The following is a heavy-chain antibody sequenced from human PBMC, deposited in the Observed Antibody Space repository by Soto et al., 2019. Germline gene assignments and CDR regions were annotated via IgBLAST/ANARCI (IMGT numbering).Heavy chain of an antibody. J-gene: IGHJ4*02. CDR3: AMEYCSSTSCYRDY. D-gene: IGHD2-2*02. Sequence: QVQLVQSGAEVKKPGSSVKVSCKASGGTFSSYTISWVRQAPGQGLEWMGRIIPILGIANYAQKFQGRVTISANKPXSTAYMELSSLRSEDTAVYYCAMEYCSSTSCYRDYWGQGTLVTVSS. V-gene: IGHV1-69*02. CDR1: GGTFSSYT. CDR2: IIPILGIA.